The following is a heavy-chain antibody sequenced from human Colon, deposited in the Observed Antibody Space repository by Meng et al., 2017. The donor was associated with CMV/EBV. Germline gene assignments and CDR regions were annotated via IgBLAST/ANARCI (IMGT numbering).Heavy chain of an antibody. J-gene: IGHJ6*02. V-gene: IGHV3-48*03. CDR3: ARDHPFYSNSGLYYYSGLDV. Sequence: SRKISGAASGFTFSSYEMNWVRQAPGKGLEWVSYISSSGSTIYSADSVKGRFTISRDNAKNALYLQMNSLRAEDTAVYYCARDHPFYSNSGLYYYSGLDVWGQGTTVTVSS. CDR1: GFTFSSYE. D-gene: IGHD6-6*01. CDR2: ISSSGSTI.